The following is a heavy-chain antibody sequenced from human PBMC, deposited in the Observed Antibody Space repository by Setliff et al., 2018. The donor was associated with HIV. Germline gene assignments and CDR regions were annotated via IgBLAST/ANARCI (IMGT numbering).Heavy chain of an antibody. CDR2: TNPQSDIA. D-gene: IGHD3-22*01. J-gene: IGHJ4*02. V-gene: IGHV1-69*10. CDR3: VRVGPWYYARSGYLASWDY. CDR1: GFTFNHYA. Sequence: SVKVSCKASGFTFNHYALSWVRQAPGQRPEWMGGTNPQSDIANYAQRFQGRVTITADHSTTTTYMELTSLRAEDTAVYYCVRVGPWYYARSGYLASWDYWGQGTLVTVSS.